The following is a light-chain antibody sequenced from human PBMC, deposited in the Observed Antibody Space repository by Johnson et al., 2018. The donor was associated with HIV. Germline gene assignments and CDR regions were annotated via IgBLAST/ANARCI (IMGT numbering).Light chain of an antibody. CDR3: GTWDSGLGAVYV. CDR1: SSNIGNNY. Sequence: QSVLTQPPSVSAAPGQKVTISCSGSSSNIGNNYVSWYQQLPRGAPKLLIYETNKRPSGIPDRFSGSKSGTSATLDITGLQTGDEADYYCGTWDSGLGAVYVFGPGTKVTVL. J-gene: IGLJ1*01. V-gene: IGLV1-51*02. CDR2: ETN.